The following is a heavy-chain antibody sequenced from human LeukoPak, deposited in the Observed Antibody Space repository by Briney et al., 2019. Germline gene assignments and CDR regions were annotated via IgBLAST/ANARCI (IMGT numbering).Heavy chain of an antibody. V-gene: IGHV3-30-3*01. J-gene: IGHJ6*02. CDR1: GFTFYDYA. Sequence: GGSLRLSCAASGFTFYDYAMHSGRQAPGKGLEWVALISYDGANKFYADSVEGRFTISRDNSRNTLYLQMNSLGPDDTAVYSCATDYRYAVEVWGRGTTVTVSS. CDR2: ISYDGANK. CDR3: ATDYRYAVEV.